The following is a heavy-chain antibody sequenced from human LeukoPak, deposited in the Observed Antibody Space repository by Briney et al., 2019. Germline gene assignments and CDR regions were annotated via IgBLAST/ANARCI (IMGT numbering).Heavy chain of an antibody. V-gene: IGHV1-2*02. Sequence: ASVKVSCKASGYTFTSYGISWVRQAPGQGLEWMGWINPNSGGTNYAQKFQGRVTMTRDTSISTAYMELSRLRSDDTAVYYCARDRGGRVVPAARELPAWGQGTLVTVSS. CDR3: ARDRGGRVVPAARELPA. CDR2: INPNSGGT. J-gene: IGHJ5*02. D-gene: IGHD2-2*01. CDR1: GYTFTSYG.